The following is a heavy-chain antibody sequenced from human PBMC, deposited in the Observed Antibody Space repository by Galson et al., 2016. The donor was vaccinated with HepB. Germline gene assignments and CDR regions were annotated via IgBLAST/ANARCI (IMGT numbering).Heavy chain of an antibody. V-gene: IGHV4-31*03. CDR2: ISFSGST. J-gene: IGHJ4*02. Sequence: TLSLTCSVSGGSISSGAYYLSWIRQHPGKGLEWIGYISFSGSTHYNPSLKSRVTISADTSKMQFSLQLTSVTAADTAVYYCARGRGYCSRTSCYDHLNFDFWGQGILVTVSS. CDR3: ARGRGYCSRTSCYDHLNFDF. CDR1: GGSISSGAYY. D-gene: IGHD2-2*01.